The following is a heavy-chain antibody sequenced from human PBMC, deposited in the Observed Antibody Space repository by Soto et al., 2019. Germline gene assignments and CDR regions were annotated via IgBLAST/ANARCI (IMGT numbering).Heavy chain of an antibody. J-gene: IGHJ6*02. CDR1: GFTLSRYA. D-gene: IGHD6-13*01. V-gene: IGHV3-30-3*01. CDR3: ARPGSSWSTSYYYHGMDV. Sequence: QVQVVESGGGVVQPGRSLRLSCAVSGFTLSRYAMHWVRQAPGKGLEWVAVLSYDGDNKYYADSVKGRFTISRDTSNNTLYLQMNSLRAEDTAVYYCARPGSSWSTSYYYHGMDVWGQGTTVTVSS. CDR2: LSYDGDNK.